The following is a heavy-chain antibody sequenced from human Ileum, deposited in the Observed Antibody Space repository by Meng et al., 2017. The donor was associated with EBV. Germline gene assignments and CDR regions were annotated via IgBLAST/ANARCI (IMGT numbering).Heavy chain of an antibody. Sequence: HEKLQESGQGLSKPSGTLSLTFDVPGVSIRGNYWSWIRQSPVKGLEWIGFFYEGTTNYNPSLKSRVTIAAGPANNQISLRLSSVTSADTAVYYCAKGGQWDPLDSWGRGILVTVSS. D-gene: IGHD1-26*01. CDR2: FYEGTT. J-gene: IGHJ4*02. CDR1: GVSIRGNY. CDR3: AKGGQWDPLDS. V-gene: IGHV4-59*01.